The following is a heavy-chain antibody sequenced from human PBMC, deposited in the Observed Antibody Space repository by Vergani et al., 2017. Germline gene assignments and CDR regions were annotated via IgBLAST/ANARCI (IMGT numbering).Heavy chain of an antibody. CDR2: IRSKAYGGTT. V-gene: IGHV3-49*03. CDR3: TAPAGTTTYDAFDI. D-gene: IGHD4-11*01. CDR1: GFTFGDYA. J-gene: IGHJ3*02. Sequence: EVQLVESGGGLVQPGRSLRLSCTASGFTFGDYAMSWFRQAPGKGLEWVGFIRSKAYGGTTEYAASVKGRFTISRDDSKSIAYLQMNSLKTEDTAVYYCTAPAGTTTYDAFDIWGQGTMVTVSS.